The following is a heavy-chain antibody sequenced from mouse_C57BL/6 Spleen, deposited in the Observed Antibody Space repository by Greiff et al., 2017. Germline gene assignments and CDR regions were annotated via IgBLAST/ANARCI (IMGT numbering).Heavy chain of an antibody. CDR3: ATGFIATVVADFGG. CDR1: GFNFKDDY. D-gene: IGHD1-1*01. Sequence: VQLQQSGAELVRPGASVKLSCTASGFNFKDDYMHWVKQRPEQGREWIGWIDPENGDTEYASKFKGKATITAATSSNTAYLQLSSLPSEDTAVCCCATGFIATVVADFGGWGQGITLTVAS. CDR2: IDPENGDT. J-gene: IGHJ2*01. V-gene: IGHV14-4*01.